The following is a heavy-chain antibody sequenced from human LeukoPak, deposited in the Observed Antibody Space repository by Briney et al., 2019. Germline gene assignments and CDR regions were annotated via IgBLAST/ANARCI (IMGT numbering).Heavy chain of an antibody. J-gene: IGHJ5*02. CDR1: GGSFSGYY. Sequence: SETLSLTCAVYGGSFSGYYWSWIRQPPGKGLEWIGEINHSGSTNYNPSLKSRVTISVDTSKNQFSLKLSSVTAADTAVYYCARDNTWSGYYTWFDPWGQGTLVTVSS. CDR2: INHSGST. D-gene: IGHD3-3*01. CDR3: ARDNTWSGYYTWFDP. V-gene: IGHV4-34*09.